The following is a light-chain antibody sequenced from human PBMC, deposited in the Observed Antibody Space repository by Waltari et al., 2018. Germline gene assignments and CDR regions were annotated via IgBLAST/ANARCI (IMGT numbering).Light chain of an antibody. CDR3: QQSYSTLYT. Sequence: EILMTQSPATLSVSPGERATLSCRASQSVYRKLAWYQQKSGQAPRLLMYGAGTRATDIPARFSGSGSGTEFTLTISSLHSDDFATYYCQQSYSTLYTFGQGTKLEIK. CDR2: GAG. J-gene: IGKJ2*01. CDR1: QSVYRK. V-gene: IGKV3-15*01.